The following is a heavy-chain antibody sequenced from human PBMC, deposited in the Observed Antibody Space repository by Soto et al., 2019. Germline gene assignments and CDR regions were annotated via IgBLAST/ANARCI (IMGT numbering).Heavy chain of an antibody. CDR2: IKQDGSEK. V-gene: IGHV3-7*01. D-gene: IGHD4-4*01. CDR3: AREGRTTVTTYDLLPAV. Sequence: GGSLRLSCAASGFTFSSYWMSWVRQAPGKGLEWVANIKQDGSEKYYVDSVKGRFTISRDNAKNSLYLQMNSLRAEDTAVYYCAREGRTTVTTYDLLPAVWGKGTTVTVSS. CDR1: GFTFSSYW. J-gene: IGHJ6*04.